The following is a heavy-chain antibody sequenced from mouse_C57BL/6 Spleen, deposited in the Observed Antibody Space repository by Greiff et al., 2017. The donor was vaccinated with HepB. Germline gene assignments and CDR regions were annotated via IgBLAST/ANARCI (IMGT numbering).Heavy chain of an antibody. CDR2: ISYDGSN. Sequence: EVKLQESGPGLVKPSQSLSLTCSVTGYSITSGYYWNWIRQFPGNKLEWMGYISYDGSNNYNPSLKNRISITRDTSKNQFFLKLNSVTTEDTATYYCARERGYYGYDDAMDYWGQGTSVTVSS. D-gene: IGHD2-2*01. J-gene: IGHJ4*01. CDR3: ARERGYYGYDDAMDY. CDR1: GYSITSGYY. V-gene: IGHV3-6*01.